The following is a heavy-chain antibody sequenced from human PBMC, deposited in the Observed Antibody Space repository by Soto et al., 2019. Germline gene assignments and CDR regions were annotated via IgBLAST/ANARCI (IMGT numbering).Heavy chain of an antibody. V-gene: IGHV1-69*13. J-gene: IGHJ6*02. D-gene: IGHD6-19*01. CDR3: ASKNSSGWRYSYYGMDV. CDR1: GGTFSSYA. Sequence: GASVKVSCKASGGTFSSYAISWVRQAPGQGLEWMGGIIPIFGTANYAQKFQGRVTITADESTSTAYMELSSLRSEDTAVYYCASKNSSGWRYSYYGMDVWGQGTTVTVSS. CDR2: IIPIFGTA.